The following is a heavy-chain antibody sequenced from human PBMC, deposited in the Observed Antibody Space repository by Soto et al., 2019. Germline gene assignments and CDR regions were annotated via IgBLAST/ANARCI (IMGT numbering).Heavy chain of an antibody. CDR1: GFTLSSDS. CDR3: ARDDYYDSSGYITSPFDY. V-gene: IGHV3-21*01. J-gene: IGHJ4*02. D-gene: IGHD3-22*01. CDR2: ISTSSSYI. Sequence: VSLRLSCAASGFTLSSDSMKWVLQASLKGLEWVSSISTSSSYIYDADSVRGRFTISRENAKNSLYLQMKSLRAEDTAVYYCARDDYYDSSGYITSPFDYWGQGTLVTVSS.